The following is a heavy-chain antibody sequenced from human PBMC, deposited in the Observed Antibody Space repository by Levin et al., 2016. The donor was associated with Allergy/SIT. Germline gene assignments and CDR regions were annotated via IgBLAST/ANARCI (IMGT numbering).Heavy chain of an antibody. J-gene: IGHJ4*02. Sequence: GESLKISCAASGFTFSSYAMSWVRQAPGKGLEWVSTISDTGGSTYYADSVKGRFTISRDNSKNALYLQMNSLRAEDTAVYYCAKDARPPSNGYYYSSFDYWGQGTLVIASS. D-gene: IGHD3-22*01. CDR3: AKDARPPSNGYYYSSFDY. CDR1: GFTFSSYA. CDR2: ISDTGGST. V-gene: IGHV3-23*01.